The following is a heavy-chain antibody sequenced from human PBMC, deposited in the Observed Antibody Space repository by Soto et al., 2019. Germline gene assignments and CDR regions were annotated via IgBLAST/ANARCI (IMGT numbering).Heavy chain of an antibody. CDR1: GGSISSYY. J-gene: IGHJ6*02. Sequence: LSLTCTVSGGSISSYYWSWIRQPPGKGLEWIGYIYYSGSTNYNPSLKSRVTISVDTSKNQFSLKLSSVTAADTAVYYCARGVIFPGGSGYYYYYYGMDVWGQGTRVTVSS. V-gene: IGHV4-59*08. CDR3: ARGVIFPGGSGYYYYYYGMDV. CDR2: IYYSGST. D-gene: IGHD3-22*01.